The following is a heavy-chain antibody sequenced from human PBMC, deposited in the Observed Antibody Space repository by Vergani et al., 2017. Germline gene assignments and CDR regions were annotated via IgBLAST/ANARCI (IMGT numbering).Heavy chain of an antibody. CDR2: IYYSGLT. CDR3: ARQRPGSGWSPGDFDD. V-gene: IGHV4-39*01. J-gene: IGHJ4*02. Sequence: QLQLQQSGPGLVKPSETLFLTCTVSADSISSGSYYWGWIRQPPGKSLKWIGGIYYSGLTYYNPSLKSRVSISVDTSKNQFSLKVTSVTAADTAVYFCARQRPGSGWSPGDFDDWGQGILVTVSS. D-gene: IGHD6-19*01. CDR1: ADSISSGSYY.